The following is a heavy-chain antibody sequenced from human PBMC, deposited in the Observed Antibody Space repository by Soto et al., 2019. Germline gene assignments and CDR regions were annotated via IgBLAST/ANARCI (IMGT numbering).Heavy chain of an antibody. CDR2: IYGGDSDT. CDR3: AIHAPLDVIGGGYYYHMDV. V-gene: IGHV5-51*01. D-gene: IGHD3-16*02. J-gene: IGHJ6*03. CDR1: GYTFKKYW. Sequence: GESLKISCKASGYTFKKYWIGWVRQMPGRGLEWMGMIYGGDSDTRYSPSFQGQVTISVARSVDTAYLQWNSLKASDTATYFCAIHAPLDVIGGGYYYHMDVWGKGTTVTVSS.